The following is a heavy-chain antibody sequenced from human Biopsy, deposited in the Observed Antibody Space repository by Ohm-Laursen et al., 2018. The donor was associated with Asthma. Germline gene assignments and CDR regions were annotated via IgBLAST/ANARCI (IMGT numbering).Heavy chain of an antibody. J-gene: IGHJ4*02. CDR1: GFTFSDYY. D-gene: IGHD6-19*01. CDR3: ARDSYSSGLYDDFES. Sequence: SLRLSCTASGFTFSDYYMSWIRQAPGKGLEWISNIKGKSNSIEYADSVKGRFSISRDNAKNSLYLQMNSLRAEDTAVYYCARDSYSSGLYDDFESWGQGTLVTVSS. CDR2: IKGKSNSI. V-gene: IGHV3-11*01.